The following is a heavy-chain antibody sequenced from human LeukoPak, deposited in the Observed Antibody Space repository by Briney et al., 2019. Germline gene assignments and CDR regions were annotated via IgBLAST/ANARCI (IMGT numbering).Heavy chain of an antibody. D-gene: IGHD5-12*01. CDR3: AKDLPYGGYLESYFDY. V-gene: IGHV3-23*01. J-gene: IGHJ4*02. Sequence: TGESLKISCAASGFTFSSHAMSWVRQAPGKGLEWVSGITGRGGDTYYADSVKGRFTISRDNSKNTLYLQMNSLRAEDTAVYYCAKDLPYGGYLESYFDYWGQGALVTVSS. CDR2: ITGRGGDT. CDR1: GFTFSSHA.